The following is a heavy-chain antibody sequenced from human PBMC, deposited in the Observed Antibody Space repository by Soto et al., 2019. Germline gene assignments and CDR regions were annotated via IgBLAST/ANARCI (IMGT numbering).Heavy chain of an antibody. CDR3: TRDLGGSYFDN. D-gene: IGHD1-26*01. CDR2: INPRDGST. CDR1: AYTFTTYF. V-gene: IGHV1-46*03. J-gene: IGHJ4*02. Sequence: QVQLVQSGAEMKRPGASVRGSCKASAYTFTTYFIHWVRQAPGQGLEWMAVINPRDGSTTYAQKLQGRVTMIRDTSTSTVYLELGSLTSEDTAVYFCTRDLGGSYFDNWGQGTLVTVSS.